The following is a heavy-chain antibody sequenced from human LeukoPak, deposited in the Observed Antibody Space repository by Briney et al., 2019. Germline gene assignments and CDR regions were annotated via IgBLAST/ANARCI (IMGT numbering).Heavy chain of an antibody. CDR1: GGSISSSSYY. CDR2: INHSGST. J-gene: IGHJ6*02. CDR3: ARGGGIIENGMDV. Sequence: KPSETLSLTCTVSGGSISSSSYYWSWIRQPPGKGLEWIGEINHSGSTNYNPSLKSRVTISVDTSKNQFSLKLSSVTAADTAVYYCARGGGIIENGMDVWGQGTTVTVSS. D-gene: IGHD1-14*01. V-gene: IGHV4-39*07.